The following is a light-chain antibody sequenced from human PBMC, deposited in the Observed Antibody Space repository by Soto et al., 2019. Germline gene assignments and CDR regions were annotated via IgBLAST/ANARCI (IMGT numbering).Light chain of an antibody. CDR3: SSYTSSSTWV. J-gene: IGLJ1*01. CDR2: DVS. V-gene: IGLV2-14*01. Sequence: QSALTQPASVSGSPGQSITISCTGTSSDVGCYNYVSWYQQHPGKAPKLMIYDVSNRPSGVFNRFSGSKSGNTASLTISGLQAEDEADYYCSSYTSSSTWVFGTGTKVTVL. CDR1: SSDVGCYNY.